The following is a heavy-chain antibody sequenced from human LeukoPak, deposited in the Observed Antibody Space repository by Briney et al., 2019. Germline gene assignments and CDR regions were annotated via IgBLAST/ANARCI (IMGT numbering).Heavy chain of an antibody. D-gene: IGHD6-19*01. J-gene: IGHJ4*02. CDR2: INHSGST. Sequence: SETLSLTCAVYGGSFSGYYWSWIRQPPGKGLEWIGEINHSGSTNYNPSLKSRVTISVDTSKNQFSLKLSSVTAADTAVYYCARGGGVAGFIDYWGQGTLVTVSS. CDR3: ARGGGVAGFIDY. V-gene: IGHV4-34*01. CDR1: GGSFSGYY.